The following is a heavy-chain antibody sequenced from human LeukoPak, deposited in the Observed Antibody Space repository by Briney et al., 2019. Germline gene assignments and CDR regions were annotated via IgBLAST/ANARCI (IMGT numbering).Heavy chain of an antibody. V-gene: IGHV4-59*01. CDR3: ARAPGGYGSGSRGAFDI. CDR1: GGSISSYF. J-gene: IGHJ3*02. CDR2: IYYRGST. Sequence: SETLSLTCTVSGGSISSYFWSWIRQPPGKGLDWIGYIYYRGSTNYNPSLKSRVTISVDTSKNQFSLKLSAVTAADTAVYYCARAPGGYGSGSRGAFDIWGQGTMVTVSS. D-gene: IGHD3-10*01.